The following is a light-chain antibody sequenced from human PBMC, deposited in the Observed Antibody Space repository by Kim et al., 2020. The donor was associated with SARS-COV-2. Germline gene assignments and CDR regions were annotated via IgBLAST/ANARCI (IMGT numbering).Light chain of an antibody. J-gene: IGLJ2*01. V-gene: IGLV3-1*01. Sequence: VYPGQTDSITCSGDKLGDKYACWYQQKPGQSPVLVIYQDSKRPSGIPERFSGANSGNTATLTISGTQAMDEADYYCQAWDSSTVVFGGGTKLTVL. CDR1: KLGDKY. CDR3: QAWDSSTVV. CDR2: QDS.